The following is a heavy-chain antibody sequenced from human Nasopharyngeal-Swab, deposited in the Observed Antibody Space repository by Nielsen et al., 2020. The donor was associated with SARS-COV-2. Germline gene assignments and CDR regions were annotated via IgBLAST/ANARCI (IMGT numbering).Heavy chain of an antibody. V-gene: IGHV3-23*01. D-gene: IGHD6-13*01. CDR3: AKGDSAAGSSSDY. J-gene: IGHJ4*02. CDR2: ISGSGSST. CDR1: GFTFSSYA. Sequence: GESLKIPCAASGFTFSSYAMSWVRQAPGKGLEWVSTISGSGSSTYYADSVKSRFTISRDNSKNTLYLQMNRLRAEDTAVYYCAKGDSAAGSSSDYWGQGTLVTVSS.